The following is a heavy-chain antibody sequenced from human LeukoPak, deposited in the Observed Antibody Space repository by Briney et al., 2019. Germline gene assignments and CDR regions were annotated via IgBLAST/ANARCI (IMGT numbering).Heavy chain of an antibody. CDR3: ARGADRAKIAY. CDR2: MHPSGST. Sequence: QPSETLSLTCAVYGGSFSGYYWSWNRQPRGKGLEWIGEMHPSGSTNYNPSLKNRVTISLDTSKNQFSLNLSSVTAADTAVYYCARGADRAKIAYWGQGTLVLVSS. V-gene: IGHV4-34*01. CDR1: GGSFSGYY. J-gene: IGHJ4*02.